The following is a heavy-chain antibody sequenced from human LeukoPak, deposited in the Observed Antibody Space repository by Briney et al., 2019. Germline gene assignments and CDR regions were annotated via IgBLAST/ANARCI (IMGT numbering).Heavy chain of an antibody. D-gene: IGHD2-2*01. J-gene: IGHJ3*02. CDR3: ARVDCSSTTCYLGNDAFDI. V-gene: IGHV1-2*02. Sequence: ASVKVSFKASGYTFTGYYMHWVRQAPGQGLEWMGWINPNSGGSYYAQKFQGRVSMTRDTSISTAYMELSSLTSDDTAVYYCARVDCSSTTCYLGNDAFDIWGQGTMVTVSS. CDR1: GYTFTGYY. CDR2: INPNSGGS.